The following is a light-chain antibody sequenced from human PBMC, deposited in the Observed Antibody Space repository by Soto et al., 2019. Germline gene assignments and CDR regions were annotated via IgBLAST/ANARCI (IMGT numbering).Light chain of an antibody. J-gene: IGLJ2*01. Sequence: QPVLTQPPSASGTPGQRVTISCSGISSNIGSNTVNWYQQLPGTAPKLLIYSNNQRPSGVPDRFSGSKSGTSASLAISGLQSEDEADYYCAAWDDRLNGRVVFGGGTKLTVL. CDR3: AAWDDRLNGRVV. V-gene: IGLV1-44*01. CDR1: SSNIGSNT. CDR2: SNN.